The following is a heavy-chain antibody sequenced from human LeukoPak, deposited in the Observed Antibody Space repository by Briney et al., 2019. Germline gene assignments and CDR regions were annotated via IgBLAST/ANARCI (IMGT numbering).Heavy chain of an antibody. CDR3: ARELAYCGGDCYSGVVIPVLDAFDV. CDR1: GGSISSGSYY. Sequence: PSETLSLTCTVSGGSISSGSYYWSWIRQSPGKGLEWIGSIYQSGSTYYNPSLKSRVTISVDTSKNQFSLKLSSVTAADTAVYYCARELAYCGGDCYSGVVIPVLDAFDVWGPGTMVTVSS. D-gene: IGHD2-21*02. J-gene: IGHJ3*01. CDR2: IYQSGST. V-gene: IGHV4-39*07.